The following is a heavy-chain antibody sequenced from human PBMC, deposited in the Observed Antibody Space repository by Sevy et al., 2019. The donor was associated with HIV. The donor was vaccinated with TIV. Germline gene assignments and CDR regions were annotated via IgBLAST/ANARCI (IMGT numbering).Heavy chain of an antibody. J-gene: IGHJ4*02. D-gene: IGHD2-15*01. V-gene: IGHV1-2*02. CDR3: ARAIVVVVAATLLDFDY. CDR1: GYTFTGYY. CDR2: INPNSGGT. Sequence: ASVKVSCKASGYTFTGYYMHWVRQAPGQGLEWMGWINPNSGGTNYAQKFQGRVTMTRETSISTAYMELSRLRSDDTAVYYCARAIVVVVAATLLDFDYWGQGTLVTVSS.